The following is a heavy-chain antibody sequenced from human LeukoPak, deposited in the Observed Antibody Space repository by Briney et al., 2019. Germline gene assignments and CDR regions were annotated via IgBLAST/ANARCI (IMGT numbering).Heavy chain of an antibody. CDR3: ARGWYGQLTVDP. D-gene: IGHD6-13*01. CDR2: MNPNSGNT. CDR1: GYTFTSYD. V-gene: IGHV1-8*01. J-gene: IGHJ5*02. Sequence: VASVKVSCKASGYTFTSYDINWVRQATGQGLEWMGWMNPNSGNTGYAQKFQGRVTMTRNTSISTAYMELSSLRSEDTAVYYCARGWYGQLTVDPWGQGTLVTVSS.